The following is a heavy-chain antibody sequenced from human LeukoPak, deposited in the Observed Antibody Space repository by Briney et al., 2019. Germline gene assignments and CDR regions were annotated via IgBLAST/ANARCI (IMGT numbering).Heavy chain of an antibody. Sequence: GGSLRLSCAASGFTFSTYVMSWVRQAPGKGLEWVSSISGSGGSTYYADSVKGRFTISRDNSKNTLYLQMNSLRAEDTAIYYCAKDHVLLDYWGQGTLVTVSS. CDR1: GFTFSTYV. V-gene: IGHV3-23*01. CDR2: ISGSGGST. J-gene: IGHJ4*02. CDR3: AKDHVLLDY.